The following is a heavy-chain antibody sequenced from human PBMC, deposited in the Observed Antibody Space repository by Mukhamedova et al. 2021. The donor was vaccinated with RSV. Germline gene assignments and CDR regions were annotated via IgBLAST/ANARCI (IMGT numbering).Heavy chain of an antibody. CDR3: AKAVRSTRRAFDI. J-gene: IGHJ3*02. D-gene: IGHD2-15*01. Sequence: GRFTISRDNSKNTLYPQMNSLRAEDTAVYYCAKAVRSTRRAFDIWGQGTMVTVSS. V-gene: IGHV3-23*01.